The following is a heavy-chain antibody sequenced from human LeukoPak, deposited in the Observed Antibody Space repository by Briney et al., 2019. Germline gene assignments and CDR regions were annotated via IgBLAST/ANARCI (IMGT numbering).Heavy chain of an antibody. J-gene: IGHJ6*02. CDR2: INSDGSST. Sequence: PGGSLRLSCAASGFTFSSYWMHWVRQAPGKGLVWVSRINSDGSSTSYADSVKGRFTISRDNAKNTLYLQMNSLRAEDTAVYYCARTNNYYGMDVWGQGTTVTVSS. CDR3: ARTNNYYGMDV. CDR1: GFTFSSYW. D-gene: IGHD2-8*01. V-gene: IGHV3-74*01.